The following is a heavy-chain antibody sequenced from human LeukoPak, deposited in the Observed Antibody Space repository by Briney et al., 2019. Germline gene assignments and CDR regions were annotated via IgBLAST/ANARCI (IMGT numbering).Heavy chain of an antibody. CDR3: ARGIVVVPAAIPVWFDP. CDR1: GGTFSSYA. D-gene: IGHD2-2*01. CDR2: IIPIFGTA. J-gene: IGHJ5*02. V-gene: IGHV1-69*13. Sequence: ASVKVSCKASGGTFSSYAISWVRQAPGQGLEWMGGIIPIFGTANYAQKFQGRVTITADESTSTAYMELSSLRSEDTAVYYCARGIVVVPAAIPVWFDPWGQGTLVTVSS.